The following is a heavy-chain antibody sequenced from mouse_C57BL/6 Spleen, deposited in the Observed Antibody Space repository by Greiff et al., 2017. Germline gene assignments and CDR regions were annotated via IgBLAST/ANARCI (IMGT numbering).Heavy chain of an antibody. D-gene: IGHD1-1*01. J-gene: IGHJ4*01. V-gene: IGHV5-16*01. Sequence: DVQLVESEGGLVQPGSSMKLSCTASGFTFSDYYMAWVRQVPEKGLEWVANINYDGSSTYYLDSLKSRFIISRDNAKNILYLQMSSLKSEDTATYYCARDRSYYYGSSYSYYAMDYWGQGTSVTVSS. CDR3: ARDRSYYYGSSYSYYAMDY. CDR2: INYDGSST. CDR1: GFTFSDYY.